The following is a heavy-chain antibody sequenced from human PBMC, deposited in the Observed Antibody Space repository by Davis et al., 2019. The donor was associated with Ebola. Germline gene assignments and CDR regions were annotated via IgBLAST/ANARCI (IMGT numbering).Heavy chain of an antibody. CDR2: IKQDGSEK. Sequence: GGSLRLSCAASGFTFSSYWMAWVRQAPGKGLEWVANIKQDGSEKYHVDSVKGRFTISRDNARDSLYLQMDSLRVEDTAIYYCARDAFSLSRYDTEDHWGQGTLVTVSS. D-gene: IGHD3-9*01. CDR3: ARDAFSLSRYDTEDH. V-gene: IGHV3-7*01. J-gene: IGHJ4*02. CDR1: GFTFSSYW.